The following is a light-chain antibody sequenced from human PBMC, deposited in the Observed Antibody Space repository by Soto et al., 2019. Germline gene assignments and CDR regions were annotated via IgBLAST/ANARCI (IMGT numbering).Light chain of an antibody. CDR2: DVS. J-gene: IGKJ5*01. CDR3: QQFNSYPIT. Sequence: AIQVTQSPSSLSASVGDRVTITCRASQDIRGALAWYQQKPGKAPKLLIYDVSTLENEVPSRFSGSSSETQFTLTISSLQPEDFGTYYCQQFNSYPITFGHGTRLEIK. CDR1: QDIRGA. V-gene: IGKV1-13*02.